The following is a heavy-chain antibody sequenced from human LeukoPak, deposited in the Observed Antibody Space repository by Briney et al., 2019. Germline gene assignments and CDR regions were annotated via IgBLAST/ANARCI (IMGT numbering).Heavy chain of an antibody. J-gene: IGHJ4*02. CDR2: IKQDGSEK. Sequence: HTGGSLRLSCAASGFTFSSYWMSWVSQALGKGLEWVANIKQDGSEKYYVDSVKGRFTISRDNAKNSVYLQMYSLRAEDTAVYYCANSRFGELNYWGQGTLVTVSS. V-gene: IGHV3-7*05. D-gene: IGHD3-10*01. CDR1: GFTFSSYW. CDR3: ANSRFGELNY.